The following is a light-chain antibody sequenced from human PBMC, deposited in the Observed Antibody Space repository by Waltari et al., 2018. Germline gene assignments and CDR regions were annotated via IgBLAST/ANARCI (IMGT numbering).Light chain of an antibody. CDR2: EVT. Sequence: QSALTQPPSASGSPGQSVTISCTGTSSDVGGYNYVSWYQQHPGKAPKLMIFEVTKRPSGVPDRFSGSKSGNTASLTVSGLQAEGEADYYCSSYAGSNNVIFGGGTNLTVL. CDR1: SSDVGGYNY. CDR3: SSYAGSNNVI. V-gene: IGLV2-8*01. J-gene: IGLJ2*01.